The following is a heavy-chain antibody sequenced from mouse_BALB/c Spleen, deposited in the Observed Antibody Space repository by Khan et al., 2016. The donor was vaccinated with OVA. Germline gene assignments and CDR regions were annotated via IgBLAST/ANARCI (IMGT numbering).Heavy chain of an antibody. Sequence: QVQLQQSGPELVRPGVSVKISCKGSGYTFTDHAMYWVKQSHAKSLEWTGLISTYSGNTNYNQKFKGKATMTVDTSSSTAYMELARLTSEDSAIYYWARPGYDGYYGNWGRGTTLTV. D-gene: IGHD2-3*01. CDR3: ARPGYDGYYGN. J-gene: IGHJ2*01. CDR1: GYTFTDHA. V-gene: IGHV1S137*01. CDR2: ISTYSGNT.